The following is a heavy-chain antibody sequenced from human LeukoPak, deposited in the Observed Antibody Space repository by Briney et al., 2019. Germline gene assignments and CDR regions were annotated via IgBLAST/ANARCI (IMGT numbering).Heavy chain of an antibody. V-gene: IGHV3-15*01. Sequence: GGSLRLSCAASGFTFSNAWMSWARQAPGKGLEWVGRIKSKTDGGTTDYAAPVKGRFTISRDDSKNTLYLQMNGLKTEDTAVYYCTTDPDIVVVPAALFDYWGQGTLVTVSS. CDR3: TTDPDIVVVPAALFDY. CDR2: IKSKTDGGTT. D-gene: IGHD2-2*01. CDR1: GFTFSNAW. J-gene: IGHJ4*02.